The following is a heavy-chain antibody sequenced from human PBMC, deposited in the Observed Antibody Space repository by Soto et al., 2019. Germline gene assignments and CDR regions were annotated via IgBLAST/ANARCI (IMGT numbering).Heavy chain of an antibody. CDR2: IARAGDLI. D-gene: IGHD2-2*02. CDR1: GFTFSNYA. Sequence: GGSLRLSCAASGFTFSNYAMVWVGQAPGKGLEWVSAIARAGDLIRYADSVKGRFTISRDNSNNTLYLQMSSLRAEDTAIYFCAKSLTVQVLYYFDPSGLGTQVTVSS. V-gene: IGHV3-23*01. CDR3: AKSLTVQVLYYFDP. J-gene: IGHJ5*02.